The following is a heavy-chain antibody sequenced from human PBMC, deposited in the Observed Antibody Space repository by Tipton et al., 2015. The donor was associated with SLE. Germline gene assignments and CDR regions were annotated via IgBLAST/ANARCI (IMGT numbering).Heavy chain of an antibody. CDR1: GFTFSDYY. Sequence: GSLRLSCAASGFTFSDYYMSWVRQAPGKGLEWVANIKQDGSEKYYVDSVKGRFTISRDNAKNSLYLQMNSLRAEDTAVYYCARDGGRFLEWLLRSYWYFDLWGRGTLVTVSS. J-gene: IGHJ2*01. CDR3: ARDGGRFLEWLLRSYWYFDL. V-gene: IGHV3-7*03. CDR2: IKQDGSEK. D-gene: IGHD3-3*01.